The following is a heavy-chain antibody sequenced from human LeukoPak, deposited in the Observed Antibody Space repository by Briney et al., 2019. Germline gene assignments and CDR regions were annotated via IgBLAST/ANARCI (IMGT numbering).Heavy chain of an antibody. CDR1: GGSISSGGYY. Sequence: SETLSLTCTVSGGSISSGGYYWSWIRQPPGKGLEWIGYIYHSGSTYYNPSLKSRVTISVDRSKNQFSLKLSSVTAADTAVYYCARYRPVVTESDPTTGTYYYYYMDVWGKGTTVTVSS. J-gene: IGHJ6*03. V-gene: IGHV4-30-2*01. D-gene: IGHD2-21*02. CDR2: IYHSGST. CDR3: ARYRPVVTESDPTTGTYYYYYMDV.